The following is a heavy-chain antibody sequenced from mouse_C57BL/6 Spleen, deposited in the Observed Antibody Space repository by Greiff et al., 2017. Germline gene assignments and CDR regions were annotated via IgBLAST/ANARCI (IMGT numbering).Heavy chain of an antibody. J-gene: IGHJ1*03. CDR1: GFNIKDYY. D-gene: IGHD2-4*01. CDR2: IDPEGGET. CDR3: ARGDYGENFDV. V-gene: IGHV14-2*01. Sequence: VQLQQSGAELVKPGASVKLSCTASGFNIKDYYMHWVKQRTEQGLEWIGRIDPEGGETKYDPKFQGKATITADTSSNTAYLQLTSLTSEDTSVYYCARGDYGENFDVWGTGTTVTVSS.